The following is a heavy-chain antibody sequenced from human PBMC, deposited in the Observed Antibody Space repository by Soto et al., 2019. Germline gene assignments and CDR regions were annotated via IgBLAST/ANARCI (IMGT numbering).Heavy chain of an antibody. CDR1: GFTFSSYW. CDR2: INSDGSTT. D-gene: IGHD3-16*01. Sequence: LRLSCAASGFTFSSYWMHWVRQPLGKGLVWVSRINSDGSTTNYADSVKGRFTISRDNAKNTLYLQMNSLRADDTAVYYCTSLGWLDPWGQGTLVTVSS. J-gene: IGHJ5*02. CDR3: TSLGWLDP. V-gene: IGHV3-74*01.